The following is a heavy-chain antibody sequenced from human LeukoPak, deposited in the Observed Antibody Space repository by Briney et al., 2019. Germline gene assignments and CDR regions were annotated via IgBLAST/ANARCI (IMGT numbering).Heavy chain of an antibody. CDR1: GFTFSSYA. D-gene: IGHD1-26*01. J-gene: IGHJ3*02. Sequence: GGSLRLSCAASGFTFSSYAMSWVRQAPGKGLEWVSAISGSGGTTYYVDSVKGRFTISRDNSKNTLYLQMNSLRAEDTAVYYCARGATGAFDIWGQGTMVTVSS. CDR3: ARGATGAFDI. V-gene: IGHV3-23*01. CDR2: ISGSGGTT.